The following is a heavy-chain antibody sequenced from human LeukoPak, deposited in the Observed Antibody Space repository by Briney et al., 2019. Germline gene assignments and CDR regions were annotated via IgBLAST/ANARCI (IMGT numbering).Heavy chain of an antibody. CDR2: INNDGSST. D-gene: IGHD3-22*01. V-gene: IGHV3-74*01. Sequence: GGSLRLSCAASGFTFSSYWMHWVRQAPGKGLVWVSHINNDGSSTSYADSVKGRFTISRDNAKNTLYLQMNSLRAEDTAVYYCVRYYYDRSAYLDYWGQGTLVTVSS. CDR3: VRYYYDRSAYLDY. CDR1: GFTFSSYW. J-gene: IGHJ4*02.